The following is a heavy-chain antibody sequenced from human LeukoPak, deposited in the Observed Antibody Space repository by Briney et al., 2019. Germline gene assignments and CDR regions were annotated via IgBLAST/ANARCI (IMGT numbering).Heavy chain of an antibody. CDR2: ISGSGGST. V-gene: IGHV3-23*01. Sequence: PGGSLRLSCAASGFTFSSYAMSWVRQAPGKGLEWVSAISGSGGSTYYADSVKGRFTISRDNSKNTLYLQMNSLRAEDTAVYYCAKGIFNTIFGVVTTCMDVWGKGTTVTVSS. J-gene: IGHJ6*04. CDR3: AKGIFNTIFGVVTTCMDV. D-gene: IGHD3-3*01. CDR1: GFTFSSYA.